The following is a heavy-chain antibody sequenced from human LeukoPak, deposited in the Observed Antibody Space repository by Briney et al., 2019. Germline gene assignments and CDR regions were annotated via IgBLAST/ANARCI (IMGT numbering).Heavy chain of an antibody. V-gene: IGHV4-59*01. J-gene: IGHJ3*02. CDR3: ARSYCGGDCSDAFDI. D-gene: IGHD2-21*02. CDR1: GGSISSYY. Sequence: PSETLSLTCTVSGGSISSYYWSRIRQPPGKGLEWIGYIYYSGSTNYNPSLKSRVTISVDTSKNQFSLKLSSVTAADTAVYYCARSYCGGDCSDAFDIWGQGTMVTVSS. CDR2: IYYSGST.